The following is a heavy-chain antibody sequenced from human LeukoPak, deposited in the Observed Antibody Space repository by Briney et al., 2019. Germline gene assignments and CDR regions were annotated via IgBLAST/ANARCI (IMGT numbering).Heavy chain of an antibody. CDR3: ARTAARRFDY. CDR1: GYTSPSYF. D-gene: IGHD6-6*01. J-gene: IGHJ4*02. V-gene: IGHV1-46*01. CDR2: INPTGGST. Sequence: ASVKVSCKASGYTSPSYFMHWVRQAHGQGLEWMGIINPTGGSTTYAQKFQGRVTMTRDTSTSTVYMELSSLRSDDTAVYYCARTAARRFDYWGQGTLVTVSS.